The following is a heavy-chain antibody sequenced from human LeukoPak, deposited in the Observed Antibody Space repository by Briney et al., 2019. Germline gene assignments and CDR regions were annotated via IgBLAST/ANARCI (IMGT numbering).Heavy chain of an antibody. V-gene: IGHV4-39*01. Sequence: PSETLSLTCTVSGGSISSSSYYWGWIRQPPGKGLEWIGSIYYSGSTYYNPSLKSRVTISVDTSKNQFSLKLSSVTAADTAVYYCARQMTTVTTGGRYYYDMDVWGQGTTVTVSS. J-gene: IGHJ6*02. CDR2: IYYSGST. CDR3: ARQMTTVTTGGRYYYDMDV. CDR1: GGSISSSSYY. D-gene: IGHD4-11*01.